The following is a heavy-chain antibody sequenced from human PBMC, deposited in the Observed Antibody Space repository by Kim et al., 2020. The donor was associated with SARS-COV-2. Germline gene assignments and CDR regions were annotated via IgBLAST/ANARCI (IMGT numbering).Heavy chain of an antibody. D-gene: IGHD3-10*01. Sequence: GGSLRLSCEASGFTFRSYAMNWVRQAPGKGLEWLSSISGTGGGTYYADSVKGRFTISRDNSKNTLFLQMNTLRAEDTAVYYCTKDHGSITMVRGVTGEFDYWGQGTLVTVSS. V-gene: IGHV3-23*01. J-gene: IGHJ4*02. CDR1: GFTFRSYA. CDR2: ISGTGGGT. CDR3: TKDHGSITMVRGVTGEFDY.